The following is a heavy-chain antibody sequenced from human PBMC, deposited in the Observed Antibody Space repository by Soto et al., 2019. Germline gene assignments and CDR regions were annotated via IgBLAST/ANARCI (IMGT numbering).Heavy chain of an antibody. Sequence: GGSLRLSCAASGFTFDDYAMHWVRQAPGKGLEWVSSISKNSDNLYYVDSVKGRFTISRDNAKNSLYLQMNSLRSEDTAFYYCAQDAGGWRAMKWFDSWGPGTLVA. J-gene: IGHJ5*01. CDR1: GFTFDDYA. V-gene: IGHV3-9*01. CDR2: ISKNSDNL. CDR3: AQDAGGWRAMKWFDS.